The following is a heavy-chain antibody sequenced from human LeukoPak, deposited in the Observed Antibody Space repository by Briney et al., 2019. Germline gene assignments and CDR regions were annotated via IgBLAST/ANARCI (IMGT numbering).Heavy chain of an antibody. CDR2: ICYSGST. J-gene: IGHJ4*02. D-gene: IGHD1-1*01. Sequence: SETLSLTCTVSGGSISSYFWSWIRQPPGKGLEWIGNICYSGSTNYNPSLKSRVTISVDTSKNQFSLKLTSVTAADTAVYYCARHLEGKFDYWGQGTLVTVSS. V-gene: IGHV4-59*08. CDR3: ARHLEGKFDY. CDR1: GGSISSYF.